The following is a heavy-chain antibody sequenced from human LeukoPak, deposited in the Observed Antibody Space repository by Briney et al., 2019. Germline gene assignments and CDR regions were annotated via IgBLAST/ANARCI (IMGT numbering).Heavy chain of an antibody. V-gene: IGHV3-30*18. CDR1: GFTFSSYG. J-gene: IGHJ2*01. CDR3: AKDHTPNWYFDL. Sequence: PGGSLRLSCAASGFTFSSYGMHWVRQAPGKGLEWVAVITYDGSNKYYADSVKGRFTISRDNSKNTLYLQMNSLRAEDTAVYYCAKDHTPNWYFDLWGRGTLVTVSS. CDR2: ITYDGSNK. D-gene: IGHD2-15*01.